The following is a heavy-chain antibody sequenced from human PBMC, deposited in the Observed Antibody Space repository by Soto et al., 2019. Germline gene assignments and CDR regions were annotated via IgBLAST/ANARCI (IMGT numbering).Heavy chain of an antibody. CDR1: GGSFSSYY. Sequence: SETLSLTCTVSGGSFSSYYWSWIRQPPGKGLEWIGYIYYSGSTNYNPSLKSRVTISVDTSKNQFSLKLSSVTAADTAMYYCANYDFWGGYYDYWGQGTLVTVSS. J-gene: IGHJ4*02. CDR2: IYYSGST. D-gene: IGHD3-3*01. V-gene: IGHV4-59*08. CDR3: ANYDFWGGYYDY.